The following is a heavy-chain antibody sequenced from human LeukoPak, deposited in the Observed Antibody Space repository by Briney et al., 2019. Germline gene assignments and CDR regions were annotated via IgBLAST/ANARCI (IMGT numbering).Heavy chain of an antibody. D-gene: IGHD2-2*01. CDR3: ANEANIVVAPAARYYYGIDV. V-gene: IGHV3-30*18. Sequence: PGRSLRLSCAASGFTFSSYGMHWVRQAPGKGLEWVAVISYDGSNKYYADSVKGRFTISRDNSKNTLYLQMNSLRAEDPAVYYCANEANIVVAPAARYYYGIDVWGKGTPVTVSS. CDR2: ISYDGSNK. J-gene: IGHJ6*04. CDR1: GFTFSSYG.